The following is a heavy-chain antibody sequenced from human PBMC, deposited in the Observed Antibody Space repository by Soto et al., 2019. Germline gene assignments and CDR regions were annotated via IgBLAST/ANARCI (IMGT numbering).Heavy chain of an antibody. CDR1: GGSFSGYY. CDR3: ARGQDCSSTSCYDYFDY. CDR2: INHSGST. Sequence: PSETPSLTCAVYGGSFSGYYWSWIRQHPGKGLEWIGEINHSGSTNYNPSLKSRVTISVDTSKNQFSLKLSSVTAADTAVYYCARGQDCSSTSCYDYFDYWGQGTLVTVSS. V-gene: IGHV4-34*01. D-gene: IGHD2-2*01. J-gene: IGHJ4*02.